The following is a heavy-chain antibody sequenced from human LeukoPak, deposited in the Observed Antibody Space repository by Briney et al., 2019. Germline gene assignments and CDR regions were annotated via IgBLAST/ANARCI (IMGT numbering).Heavy chain of an antibody. CDR2: INPNSGGT. V-gene: IGHV1-2*06. D-gene: IGHD5-24*01. J-gene: IGHJ4*02. CDR1: GYTFTGYY. Sequence: ASVKVSCKASGYTFTGYYMHWVRQAPGQGLEWVRRINPNSGGTNYAQKFQGRVTMTRDTSISTAYMELSRLRSDDTAVYYCARVLGVEMATITTDYWGQGTLFTVSS. CDR3: ARVLGVEMATITTDY.